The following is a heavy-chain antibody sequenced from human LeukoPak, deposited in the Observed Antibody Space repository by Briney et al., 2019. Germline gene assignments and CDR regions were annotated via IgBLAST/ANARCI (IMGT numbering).Heavy chain of an antibody. D-gene: IGHD2-15*01. CDR1: GGTFSSYA. Sequence: ASVKVSCKASGGTFSSYAINWVRQATGQGLEWMGWMNPNSGNTGYAQKFQGRVTMTRNTSISTAYMELSSLRSEDTAVYYCARGQYCSGGSCYGEYNWFDPWGQGTLVTVSS. CDR3: ARGQYCSGGSCYGEYNWFDP. CDR2: MNPNSGNT. V-gene: IGHV1-8*02. J-gene: IGHJ5*02.